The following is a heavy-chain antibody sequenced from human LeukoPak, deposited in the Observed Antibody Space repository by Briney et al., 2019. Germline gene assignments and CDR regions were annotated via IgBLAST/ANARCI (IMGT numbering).Heavy chain of an antibody. Sequence: GGSLRLSCTASGFTFGDYAMSWVRQAPGKGLEWVSAISGSGGSTYSADSVKGRFTISRDNSKNTLYLQMNSLRAEDTAVYYCAKDLSSSWYPGAFDYWGQGTLVTVSS. D-gene: IGHD6-13*01. J-gene: IGHJ4*02. CDR2: ISGSGGST. CDR1: GFTFGDYA. CDR3: AKDLSSSWYPGAFDY. V-gene: IGHV3-23*01.